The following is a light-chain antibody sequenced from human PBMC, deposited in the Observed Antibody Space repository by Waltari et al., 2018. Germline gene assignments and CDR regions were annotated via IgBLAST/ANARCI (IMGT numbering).Light chain of an antibody. V-gene: IGLV2-23*02. CDR2: EVF. CDR1: TSDVGSYDL. J-gene: IGLJ1*01. CDR3: CSYAGRGTYV. Sequence: QSALTQPASVSGTPGQSITISCSGTTSDVGSYDLVSWYQQHPGEAPKLLICEVFKRPPETSSRFSGAKSGSTASLTISGLQPEDEADCYCCSYAGRGTYVFGSGTKVTVL.